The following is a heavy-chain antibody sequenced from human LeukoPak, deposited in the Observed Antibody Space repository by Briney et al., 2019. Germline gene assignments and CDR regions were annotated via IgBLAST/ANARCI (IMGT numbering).Heavy chain of an antibody. V-gene: IGHV4-59*12. CDR3: ARGRYVATRGGAAAGFLDY. J-gene: IGHJ4*02. Sequence: SETLSLTCTVSGGSISSYYWSWIRQPPGKGLEWIGYIYYSGSTNYNPSLKSRVTISVDTSKNQFSLKLSSVTAADTAVYYCARGRYVATRGGAAAGFLDYWGQGTLVTVST. D-gene: IGHD6-13*01. CDR2: IYYSGST. CDR1: GGSISSYY.